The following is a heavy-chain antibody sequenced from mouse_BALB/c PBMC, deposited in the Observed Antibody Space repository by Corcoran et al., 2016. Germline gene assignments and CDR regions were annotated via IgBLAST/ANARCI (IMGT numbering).Heavy chain of an antibody. CDR1: GYTFTNYG. CDR2: INTYTGEP. J-gene: IGHJ1*01. Sequence: QIQLVQSGPELKKPGETGKISCKASGYTFTNYGMNWVKQAPGKGLKWMGWINTYTGEPTYADDFKGRFAFSLETSAITAYFQSNNFKNEDTATYFWARFSYSGSRAWFFYVWCAGHPVLVS. D-gene: IGHD1-1*01. CDR3: ARFSYSGSRAWFFYV. V-gene: IGHV9-3-1*01.